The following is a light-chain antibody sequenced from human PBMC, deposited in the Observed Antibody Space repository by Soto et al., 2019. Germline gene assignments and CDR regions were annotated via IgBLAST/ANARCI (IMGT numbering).Light chain of an antibody. J-gene: IGKJ2*01. CDR3: QQYNNWPYT. Sequence: EIVMTQSPATLSVSPGERATLSCRASQSVSSNLAWYQQKPGQAPRLLIYGASTRATGIPARCSGSGSGTEITLTISSLQSEDLAVYYCQQYNNWPYTFGQGTKLEIK. V-gene: IGKV3-15*01. CDR1: QSVSSN. CDR2: GAS.